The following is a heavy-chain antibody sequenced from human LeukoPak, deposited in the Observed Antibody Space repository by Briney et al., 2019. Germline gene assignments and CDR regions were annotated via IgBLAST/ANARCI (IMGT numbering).Heavy chain of an antibody. CDR3: ARSLVEIAALDV. CDR1: GYTFTSYA. D-gene: IGHD6-6*01. V-gene: IGHV1-3*03. CDR2: INAGNGNT. J-gene: IGHJ6*04. Sequence: ASVKASCKASGYTFTSYAMHWVRQAPGQRLEWMGWINAGNGNTKYSQEFQGRVTITRDTSASTAYMELSSLRSEDMAVYYCARSLVEIAALDVWGKGTTVTVSS.